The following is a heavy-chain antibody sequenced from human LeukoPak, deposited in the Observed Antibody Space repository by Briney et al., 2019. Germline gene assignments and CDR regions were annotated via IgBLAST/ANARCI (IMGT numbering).Heavy chain of an antibody. CDR3: ARREINGYYLS. D-gene: IGHD3-3*01. J-gene: IGHJ5*02. CDR1: GFTVSNNY. Sequence: GGSLRLSCAVTGFTVSNNYMIWVRQAPGKGLEWVSVIYDDGTTYYADSVRGRFTISRDNSKNTLYLQMDSLRAEDTAVYYCARREINGYYLSWGQGTLVTVSS. CDR2: IYDDGTT. V-gene: IGHV3-53*01.